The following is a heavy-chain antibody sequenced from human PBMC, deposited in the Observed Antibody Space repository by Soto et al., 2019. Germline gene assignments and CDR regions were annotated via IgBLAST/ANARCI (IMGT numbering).Heavy chain of an antibody. D-gene: IGHD4-17*01. CDR2: FDPEDGET. J-gene: IGHJ6*02. CDR1: GYTLTELS. V-gene: IGHV1-24*01. Sequence: GASVKVSCKVSGYTLTELSMHWVRQAPGKGLEWMGGFDPEDGETIYAQKFQGRVTMTEDTSTDTAYMELSSLRSEDTAVYYCATDKGRMTTGNYYYGMAVWGQGTTVTVSS. CDR3: ATDKGRMTTGNYYYGMAV.